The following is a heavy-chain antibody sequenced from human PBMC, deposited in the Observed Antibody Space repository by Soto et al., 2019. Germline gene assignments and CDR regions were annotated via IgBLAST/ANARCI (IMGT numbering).Heavy chain of an antibody. Sequence: QVQLVESGGGVVQPGGSLRLSCAVSGFNISDYGMHWVRQVPVKGLEWVALLRYDGNRKSYGDSVKGRFTLSRDKAKNTLYVQMDRLRAEDTAVYYCARDRIDFYAMDVWGQGTAVTVSS. V-gene: IGHV3-30*02. D-gene: IGHD2-15*01. CDR1: GFNISDYG. CDR3: ARDRIDFYAMDV. CDR2: LRYDGNRK. J-gene: IGHJ6*02.